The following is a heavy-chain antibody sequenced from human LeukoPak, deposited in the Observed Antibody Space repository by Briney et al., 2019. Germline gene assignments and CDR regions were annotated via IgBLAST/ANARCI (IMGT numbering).Heavy chain of an antibody. CDR3: ARVSSSSWTAYQIDH. CDR1: GGTISSYY. J-gene: IGHJ4*02. Sequence: SETLSLTCSVSGGTISSYYWSWIRQPPEKGLEYIGYVDYSGKTNYNPSLKSRVTMSVVTSRNQFSLKLTSVTAADSAVYYCARVSSSSWTAYQIDHWGQGTLVTVST. V-gene: IGHV4-59*01. D-gene: IGHD6-13*01. CDR2: VDYSGKT.